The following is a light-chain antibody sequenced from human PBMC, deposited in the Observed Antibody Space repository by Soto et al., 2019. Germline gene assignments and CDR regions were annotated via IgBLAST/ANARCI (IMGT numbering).Light chain of an antibody. CDR3: QQYGSSPRT. V-gene: IGKV3-20*01. Sequence: ESVLTQSPGTLPLSPGERATLSCRASQSVSSSYLAWYQQKPGQAPRLLIYGASSRGTGIPDRFSGSGSGTDFTLTISRLEAEDFAVYYCQQYGSSPRTFGQGTKVEIK. J-gene: IGKJ1*01. CDR1: QSVSSSY. CDR2: GAS.